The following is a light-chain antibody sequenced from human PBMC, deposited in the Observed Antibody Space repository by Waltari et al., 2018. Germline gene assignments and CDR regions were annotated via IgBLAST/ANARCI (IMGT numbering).Light chain of an antibody. Sequence: QSALTQPASVAGAPGQSITISCTGSNSEVGGYDHVSGYQQHPGKVPKLLIYEVSNRPSGVSNRFFGFKSGITASLIISGLQAEDEADYYCSSYSNIKMYLFGTGTKVSVL. J-gene: IGLJ1*01. CDR3: SSYSNIKMYL. CDR1: NSEVGGYDH. V-gene: IGLV2-14*01. CDR2: EVS.